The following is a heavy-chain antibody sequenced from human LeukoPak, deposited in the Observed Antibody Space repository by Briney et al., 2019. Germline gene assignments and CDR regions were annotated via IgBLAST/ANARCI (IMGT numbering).Heavy chain of an antibody. CDR3: ARDGYGGNSFDY. CDR1: GYTFTGHY. J-gene: IGHJ4*02. CDR2: INPDNGDT. D-gene: IGHD4-23*01. Sequence: GASVKVSCKASGYTFTGHYIHWVRPAPGQGLEWVGWINPDNGDTNNAQKFQGRVTMTRDTSIGTAYMELSGLTSDDTAVYYCARDGYGGNSFDYWGQGTLVTVSS. V-gene: IGHV1-2*02.